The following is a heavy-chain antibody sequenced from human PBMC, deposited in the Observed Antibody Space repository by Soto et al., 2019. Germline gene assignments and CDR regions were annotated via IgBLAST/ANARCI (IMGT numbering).Heavy chain of an antibody. Sequence: QVQLVESGGGVVQPGRSLRLSCAASGFTFSSYAMHWVRQAPGKGLEWVAVISYDGSNKYYTDSVKGRFTISRDNSKNTLYLQMNSLRAEDTAVYYCARPLWRDDYNWGYFDLWGRGTLVTAS. D-gene: IGHD4-4*01. CDR3: ARPLWRDDYNWGYFDL. CDR2: ISYDGSNK. CDR1: GFTFSSYA. J-gene: IGHJ2*01. V-gene: IGHV3-30-3*01.